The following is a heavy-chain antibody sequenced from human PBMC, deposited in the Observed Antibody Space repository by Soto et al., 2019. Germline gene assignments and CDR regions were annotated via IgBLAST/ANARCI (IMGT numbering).Heavy chain of an antibody. CDR2: INSDGSST. V-gene: IGHV3-74*01. D-gene: IGHD3-10*01. CDR3: ARGGGTYGSYYYAMDV. J-gene: IGHJ6*02. CDR1: GFTFSTYW. Sequence: EVQLVESGGGLVQPGGSLRLSCAASGFTFSTYWMHWVRQAPGKGLVWVSRINSDGSSTNYADSVKGRFTISRDNAKNTLFLQINSLRAEETAVYYWARGGGTYGSYYYAMDVWGQGTTVTVSS.